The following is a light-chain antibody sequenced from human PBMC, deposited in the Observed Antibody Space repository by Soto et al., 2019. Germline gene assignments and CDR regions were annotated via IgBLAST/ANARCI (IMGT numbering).Light chain of an antibody. Sequence: DIKMTQSPSSLSASIGARVTITSRASQNIGSFLNWYQQKPGEAPRLLVYSAFRIQSGVPSRFNASGSGTDCTLSISSLQPEDVSTYYCQQGSTTPITLGLGTRLEIK. CDR2: SAF. V-gene: IGKV1-39*01. J-gene: IGKJ5*01. CDR3: QQGSTTPIT. CDR1: QNIGSF.